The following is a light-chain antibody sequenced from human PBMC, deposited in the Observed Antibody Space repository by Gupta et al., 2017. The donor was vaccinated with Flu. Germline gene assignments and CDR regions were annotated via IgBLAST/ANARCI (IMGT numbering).Light chain of an antibody. CDR2: NNE. V-gene: IGLV1-47*01. J-gene: IGLJ2*01. CDR1: STNIRPNF. Sequence: QAVLTQPPSASGSPGQRVTMSCSRRSTNIRPNFVSWYRPLPGPAPTPLTYNNEQRPSGVPDRFPGSKSGTSAYLALSGLRAEDEAHDHCSTWDYSLSGVVFGGGTELTVL. CDR3: STWDYSLSGVV.